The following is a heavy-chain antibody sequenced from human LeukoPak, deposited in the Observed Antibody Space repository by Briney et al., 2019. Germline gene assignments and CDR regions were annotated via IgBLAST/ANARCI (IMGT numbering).Heavy chain of an antibody. CDR3: ARGAVAHFDY. D-gene: IGHD6-19*01. V-gene: IGHV6-1*01. Sequence: SQTLSLTCAISGDSVSSNSAAWNWIRQSPSRGLEWLGRTYYRSKWYNDYAESVKSRITINSDTSKNQFSLHLNSVTPDDTAVYYCARGAVAHFDYWGQGTLVTVSS. CDR2: TYYRSKWYN. CDR1: GDSVSSNSAA. J-gene: IGHJ4*02.